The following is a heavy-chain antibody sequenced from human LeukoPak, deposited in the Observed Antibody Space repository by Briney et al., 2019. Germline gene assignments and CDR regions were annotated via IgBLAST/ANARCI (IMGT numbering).Heavy chain of an antibody. CDR1: GGSFSGYY. Sequence: PSETLSLTCAVYGGSFSGYYWSWIRQPPGKGLEWIGEINHSGSINYNPSLKSRVTISVDTSKNQFSLKLSSVTAADTAVYYCAREPRSPGGRGRPFDFWGQGTLVTVSS. V-gene: IGHV4-34*01. D-gene: IGHD2-15*01. J-gene: IGHJ4*02. CDR2: INHSGSI. CDR3: AREPRSPGGRGRPFDF.